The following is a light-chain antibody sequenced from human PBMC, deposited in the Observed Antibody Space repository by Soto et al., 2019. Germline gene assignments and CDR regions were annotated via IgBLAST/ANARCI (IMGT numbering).Light chain of an antibody. CDR1: RSVDLW. Sequence: DVQMTQSPSTLSAAVADRVTITCPASRSVDLWLAWYQQKPGKAPKILRYDASSLESGVPSRFSGSGSGTEFNLTISSLQTDDFATYYCQHYNSYSEAFGQGTKVDI. CDR3: QHYNSYSEA. CDR2: DAS. V-gene: IGKV1-5*01. J-gene: IGKJ1*01.